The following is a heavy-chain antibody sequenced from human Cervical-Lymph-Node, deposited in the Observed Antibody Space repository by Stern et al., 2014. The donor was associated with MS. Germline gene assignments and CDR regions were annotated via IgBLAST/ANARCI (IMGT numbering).Heavy chain of an antibody. Sequence: VQLVESGGGLVKPEGSLRLSCAASGFTFSDYYMSWIRQAPGKGLEGISYISSYGNTVHYADSLKGRFTISRDNAKNSLYLQMNSLRAEDTAVYYCASSSSVTGISNWGQGTLVTVSS. D-gene: IGHD2-21*02. CDR3: ASSSSVTGISN. CDR2: ISSYGNTV. CDR1: GFTFSDYY. J-gene: IGHJ4*02. V-gene: IGHV3-11*01.